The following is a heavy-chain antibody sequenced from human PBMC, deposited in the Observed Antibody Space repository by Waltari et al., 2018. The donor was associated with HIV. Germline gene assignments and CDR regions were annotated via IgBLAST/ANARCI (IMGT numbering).Heavy chain of an antibody. J-gene: IGHJ3*02. CDR2: IYTSGST. V-gene: IGHV4-61*02. CDR1: GGSTSSGSYY. CDR3: ARGHDVTMIVVGPDAFDI. D-gene: IGHD3-22*01. Sequence: QVQLQESGPGLVKPSQTLSLTCTVSGGSTSSGSYYWSWIRQHAGKGLEWIGRIYTSGSTNYNPSLKSRVTISVDTSKNQFSLKLSSVTAADTAVYYCARGHDVTMIVVGPDAFDIWGQGTMVTVSS.